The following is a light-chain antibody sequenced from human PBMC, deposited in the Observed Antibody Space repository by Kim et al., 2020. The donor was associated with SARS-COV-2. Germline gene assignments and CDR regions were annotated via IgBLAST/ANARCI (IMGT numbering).Light chain of an antibody. CDR1: SSNIGAGYD. J-gene: IGLJ1*01. CDR3: QSYDSSLSGYV. CDR2: GNS. V-gene: IGLV1-40*01. Sequence: RVNISCAGSSSNIGAGYDVHWYQQLPGTAPKLLIYGNSNRPSGVPDRFSGSKSGTSASLAITGLQAEDEADYYCQSYDSSLSGYVFGTGTKVTV.